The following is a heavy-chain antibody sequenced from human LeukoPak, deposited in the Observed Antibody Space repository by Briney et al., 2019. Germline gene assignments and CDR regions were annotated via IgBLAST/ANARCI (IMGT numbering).Heavy chain of an antibody. CDR1: SGSISSYY. CDR2: IYYSGST. Sequence: SETLSLTCTVSSGSISSYYGSWIRQPPGKGLEWIGYIYYSGSTNYNPSLKSRVTISLDTSKNQFSLKLSSVTAADTAVYYCPRDAAAGSDYWGQGTLVTVSS. D-gene: IGHD6-13*01. J-gene: IGHJ4*02. V-gene: IGHV4-59*01. CDR3: PRDAAAGSDY.